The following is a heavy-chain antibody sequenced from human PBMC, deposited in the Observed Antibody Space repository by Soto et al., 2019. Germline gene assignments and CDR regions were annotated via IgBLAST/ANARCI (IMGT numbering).Heavy chain of an antibody. CDR2: ISWNSGSI. V-gene: IGHV3-9*01. J-gene: IGHJ4*02. CDR1: GFTFDDYA. CDR3: AKDNCGGDYFDY. Sequence: EVQLVESGGGLVQPGRSLRLSCAASGFTFDDYAMHWVRQAPGKGLEWVSGISWNSGSIGYADSVKGRFTISRDNAKNSLYLQMNSLRAEDTALYYCAKDNCGGDYFDYWGQGTLVTVSS. D-gene: IGHD2-21*02.